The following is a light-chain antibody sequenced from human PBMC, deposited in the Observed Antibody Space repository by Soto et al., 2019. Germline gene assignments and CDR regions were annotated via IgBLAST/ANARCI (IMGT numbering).Light chain of an antibody. J-gene: IGKJ1*01. CDR1: QSVSSY. V-gene: IGKV3-11*01. Sequence: IVLPQYPATLSLSPGERATLSCRASQSVSSYLSWYQQKPGQAPRLLIYDASNRATGIPARFSGSGSGTDFTLTISSLEPEDFAVYYCQQRSNWPPTFGQGTKVDI. CDR3: QQRSNWPPT. CDR2: DAS.